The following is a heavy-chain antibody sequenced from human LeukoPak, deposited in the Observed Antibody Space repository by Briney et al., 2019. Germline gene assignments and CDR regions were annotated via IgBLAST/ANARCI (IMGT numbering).Heavy chain of an antibody. V-gene: IGHV3-48*03. J-gene: IGHJ6*02. CDR2: ISSSGSTI. Sequence: GGSLRLSCAASGFTFSSYEMNWVRQAPGKGLAWVSYISSSGSTIYYADSVKGRFTISRDNAKNSLSLQMNSLRAEDTAVYYCARPADHYYYGMDVWGQGTTVTVSS. CDR3: ARPADHYYYGMDV. CDR1: GFTFSSYE.